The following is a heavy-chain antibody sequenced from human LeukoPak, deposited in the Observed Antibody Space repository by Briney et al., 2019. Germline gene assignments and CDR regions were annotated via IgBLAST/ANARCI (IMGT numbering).Heavy chain of an antibody. CDR1: GFTFTTYW. D-gene: IGHD3-22*01. CDR2: INHSGGT. CDR3: ARGSRMSSGYYRGQFDY. Sequence: GSLRLSCAASGFTFTTYWMHWMRQTPGKGLEWIGEINHSGGTNYNPSLKSRVTISVDTSKNQFSLKLSSVTAADTAVYYCARGSRMSSGYYRGQFDYWGQGTLVTVSS. V-gene: IGHV4-34*01. J-gene: IGHJ4*02.